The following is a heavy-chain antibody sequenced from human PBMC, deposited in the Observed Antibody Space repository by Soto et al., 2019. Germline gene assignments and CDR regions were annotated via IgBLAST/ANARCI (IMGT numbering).Heavy chain of an antibody. CDR2: IKQDGSEK. Sequence: EVQLVESGGGLVQPGGSLRLSCAASGFSFSSHWMTWVRQAPGKGPEWVAYIKQDGSEKYYVDSVMGRFTMSRDNTQSSLSLQMNTLRVEDTAVYYCARVTSPGYFDSWGQGTQVTVSS. CDR3: ARVTSPGYFDS. V-gene: IGHV3-7*05. J-gene: IGHJ4*02. CDR1: GFSFSSHW.